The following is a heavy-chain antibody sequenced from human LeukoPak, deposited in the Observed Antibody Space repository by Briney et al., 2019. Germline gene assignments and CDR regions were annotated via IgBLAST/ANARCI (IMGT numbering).Heavy chain of an antibody. CDR2: IYSGGST. CDR1: GFTVSSNY. J-gene: IGHJ5*02. D-gene: IGHD3-10*01. V-gene: IGHV3-66*01. CDR3: ARAKSTMVRGVIGYWFDP. Sequence: GGSLRLSCAASGFTVSSNYMSWVRQAPGKGLEWVSVIYSGGSTYYADSVKGRFTISRDNSKNTLYLQMNSLRAEDTAVYYCARAKSTMVRGVIGYWFDPWGQGTLVTVSS.